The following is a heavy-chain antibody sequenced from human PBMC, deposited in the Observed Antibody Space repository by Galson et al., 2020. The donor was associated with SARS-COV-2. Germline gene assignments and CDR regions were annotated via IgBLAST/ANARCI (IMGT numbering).Heavy chain of an antibody. CDR3: ARDNYSYGPDAFDI. CDR2: IYYSGST. D-gene: IGHD5-18*01. CDR1: VGSISSGGYY. J-gene: IGHJ3*02. V-gene: IGHV4-31*03. Sequence: SETLSLTCTVSVGSISSGGYYWSWIRQHPGKGLEWIGYIYYSGSTYYNPSLKSRVTISVDTSKNQFSLKLSSVTAADTAVYYCARDNYSYGPDAFDIWGQGTMVTVSS.